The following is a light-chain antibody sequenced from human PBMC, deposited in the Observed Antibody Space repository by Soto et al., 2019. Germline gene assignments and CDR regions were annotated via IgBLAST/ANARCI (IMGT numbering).Light chain of an antibody. V-gene: IGLV2-14*03. CDR2: EVS. Sequence: QSVLTQPASVSGSPGQSITISCTGSRTDVGAYKYVSWYQQHPDKAPKLIIYEVSNRPSGVSNRFSGSKSGNTASLTISGLQAEDEADYYCTSYTTSSTWIFGGGTKLTVL. J-gene: IGLJ2*01. CDR3: TSYTTSSTWI. CDR1: RTDVGAYKY.